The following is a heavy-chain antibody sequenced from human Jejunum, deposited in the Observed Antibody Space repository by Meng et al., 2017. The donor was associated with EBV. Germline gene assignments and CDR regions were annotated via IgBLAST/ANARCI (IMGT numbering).Heavy chain of an antibody. D-gene: IGHD3-16*01. Sequence: QVQLVQSGAEVKKPGSSVKVSCKASGDTFSSYVISWVRQAPGQGLEWMGGIIPLFGTTQYAQKFQGRVTITADESTSTAYMELSSLRSEDAAVYYCTAGGQGDYWGQGTLVTVSS. J-gene: IGHJ4*02. CDR1: GDTFSSYV. CDR3: TAGGQGDY. CDR2: IIPLFGTT. V-gene: IGHV1-69*01.